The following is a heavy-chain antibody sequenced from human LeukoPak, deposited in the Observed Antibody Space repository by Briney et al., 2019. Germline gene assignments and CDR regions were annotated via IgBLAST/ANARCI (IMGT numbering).Heavy chain of an antibody. J-gene: IGHJ4*02. CDR3: AKDFLSSYYYDSSGYYG. D-gene: IGHD3-22*01. CDR2: ISGDGGST. V-gene: IGHV3-43*02. Sequence: GGSLRLSCAASGFTFDDYAMHWVRQAPGKGLEWVSLISGDGGSTYYADSVKGRFTISRDNSKNSLYLQMNSLRTEDTASYYCAKDFLSSYYYDSSGYYGWGQGTLVTVSS. CDR1: GFTFDDYA.